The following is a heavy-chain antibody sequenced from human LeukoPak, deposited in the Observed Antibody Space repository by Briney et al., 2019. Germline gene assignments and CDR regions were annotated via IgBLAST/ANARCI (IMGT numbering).Heavy chain of an antibody. V-gene: IGHV4-34*01. J-gene: IGHJ1*01. CDR1: GGSFSGYY. CDR3: ARGYYDSSGYRLAEYFQH. D-gene: IGHD3-22*01. Sequence: SETLSLTCAVYGGSFSGYYWSWIRQLPGKGLEWIGEINHSGSTNYNPSLKSRVTISVDTSKNQFSLKLSSVTAADTAVYYCARGYYDSSGYRLAEYFQHWGQGTLVTVSS. CDR2: INHSGST.